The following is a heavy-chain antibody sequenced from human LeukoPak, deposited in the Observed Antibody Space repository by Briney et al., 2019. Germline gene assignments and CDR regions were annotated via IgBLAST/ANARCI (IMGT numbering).Heavy chain of an antibody. CDR2: IYHSGST. V-gene: IGHV4-30-2*01. CDR1: GGSISSGGYY. Sequence: KPSETLSLTCTVSGGSISSGGYYWSWIRQPPGKGLEWIGYIYHSGSTYYNPSLKSRVTISVDRSKNQFSLKLSSVTAADTAVYYCARAGSHSGKLPGGAFDIWGQGTMVTVSS. J-gene: IGHJ3*02. CDR3: ARAGSHSGKLPGGAFDI. D-gene: IGHD1-26*01.